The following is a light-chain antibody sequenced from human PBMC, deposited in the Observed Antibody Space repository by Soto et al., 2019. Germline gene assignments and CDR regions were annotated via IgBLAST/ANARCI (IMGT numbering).Light chain of an antibody. J-gene: IGLJ3*02. CDR1: SSDVGSYNR. Sequence: QSALTQPPSVSGSPGQSVTISCTGTSSDVGSYNRVSWYQQPPGTAPKLMIYEVSNRPSGVPDRFSGSKSGNTAPLTISGLQAEDEADYYCSLYTSSSTFWVFGGGTKLTVL. CDR2: EVS. V-gene: IGLV2-18*01. CDR3: SLYTSSSTFWV.